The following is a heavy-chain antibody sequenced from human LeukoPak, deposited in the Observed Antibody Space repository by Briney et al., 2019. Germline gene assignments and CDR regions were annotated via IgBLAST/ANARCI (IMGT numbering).Heavy chain of an antibody. J-gene: IGHJ4*02. CDR2: INHSGST. V-gene: IGHV4-34*01. Sequence: SETLSLTCAVYGGSFSGYYWSWIRQPPGKGLEWLGEINHSGSTNYNPSLKSRVTISVDTSKNQFSLKLSSVTAADTAVYYCARGVSDYVWGSYRHHFDYWGQGTLVTVSS. CDR1: GGSFSGYY. D-gene: IGHD3-16*02. CDR3: ARGVSDYVWGSYRHHFDY.